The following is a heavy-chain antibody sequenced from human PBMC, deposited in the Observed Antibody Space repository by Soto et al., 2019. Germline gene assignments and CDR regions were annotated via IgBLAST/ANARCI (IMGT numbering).Heavy chain of an antibody. V-gene: IGHV1-69*01. CDR2: SIPVFGTA. Sequence: QVQLVQSGAEVKKPGSSVKLSCKTSGGTFRNYAINWVRQAPGQGLEWMGGSIPVFGTANYAQTFQGRFTITADESTSTAYMELSSLRSEDTAAYYCAIPLPKQQLVRGAFDHWGQGTLVTVAS. J-gene: IGHJ4*02. CDR1: GGTFRNYA. CDR3: AIPLPKQQLVRGAFDH. D-gene: IGHD6-13*01.